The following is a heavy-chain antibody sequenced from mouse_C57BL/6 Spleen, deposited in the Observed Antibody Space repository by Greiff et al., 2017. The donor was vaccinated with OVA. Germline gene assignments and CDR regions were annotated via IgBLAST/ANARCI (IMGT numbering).Heavy chain of an antibody. Sequence: QVQLQQPGAELVKPGASVKLSCKASGYTFTSYWMQWVKQRPGQGLEWIGEIDPSDSYTNYNQKFKGKATLTVDTSSSTAYMQLSSLTSEDSAVYYCASLHRGAMDYWGQGTSVTVSS. V-gene: IGHV1-50*01. CDR2: IDPSDSYT. CDR1: GYTFTSYW. J-gene: IGHJ4*01. D-gene: IGHD3-1*01. CDR3: ASLHRGAMDY.